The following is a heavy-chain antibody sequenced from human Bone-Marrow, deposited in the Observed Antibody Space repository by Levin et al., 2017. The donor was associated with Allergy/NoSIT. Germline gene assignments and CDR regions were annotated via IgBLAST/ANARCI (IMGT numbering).Heavy chain of an antibody. Sequence: ASVKVSCKASRYTFTGYNMHWVRQAPGQGLEWMGQINPNSGVANYAQKFQGRVTMTRDTSISTAYMELSRLKSDDTAVYYCARDPDTDMLMSGDLWGQGTTVTVS. CDR1: RYTFTGYN. D-gene: IGHD5-18*01. CDR3: ARDPDTDMLMSGDL. CDR2: INPNSGVA. V-gene: IGHV1-2*06. J-gene: IGHJ6*02.